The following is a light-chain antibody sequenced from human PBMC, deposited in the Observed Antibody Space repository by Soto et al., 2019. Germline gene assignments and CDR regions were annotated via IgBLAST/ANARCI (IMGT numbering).Light chain of an antibody. CDR1: SRHSSYT. CDR2: LNSDGSH. J-gene: IGLJ2*01. CDR3: QTCGTGIQV. Sequence: QLVLTQSPSASASLGASVKLTCTLSSRHSSYTIAWHQQQPEKGPRYSMRLNSDGSHSKGDGIPDRFSCSSSGAERYLTISSLQSEDEADYYCQTCGTGIQVFGEGTKLTVL. V-gene: IGLV4-69*01.